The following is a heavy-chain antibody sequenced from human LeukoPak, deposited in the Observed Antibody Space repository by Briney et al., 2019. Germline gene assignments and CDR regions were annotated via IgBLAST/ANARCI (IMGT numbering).Heavy chain of an antibody. D-gene: IGHD5-24*01. CDR3: ARDQGDGYNNYYYGMDV. CDR2: INPSGGST. V-gene: IGHV1-46*01. Sequence: GASVKVSCKASGYTFTSYYMHWVRQAPGQGLEWMGIINPSGGSTGYAQKFQGRVTMTRDTSTSTVYMELSSLRSEDTAVYYCARDQGDGYNNYYYGMDVWGQGTTVTVSS. CDR1: GYTFTSYY. J-gene: IGHJ6*02.